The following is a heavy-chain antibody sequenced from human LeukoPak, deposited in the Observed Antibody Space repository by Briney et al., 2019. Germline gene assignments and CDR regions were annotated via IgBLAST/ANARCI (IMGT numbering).Heavy chain of an antibody. CDR1: GGSFSGYY. Sequence: SETLSLTCAVYGGSFSGYYWSWIRQPPGKGLEWIGEINHSGSTNYNPSLKSRVTISVDTSKNQFSLKLSSVTAADTAVYYCARGEWELGYWGQGTLVTVSS. J-gene: IGHJ4*02. D-gene: IGHD1-26*01. CDR2: INHSGST. CDR3: ARGEWELGY. V-gene: IGHV4-34*01.